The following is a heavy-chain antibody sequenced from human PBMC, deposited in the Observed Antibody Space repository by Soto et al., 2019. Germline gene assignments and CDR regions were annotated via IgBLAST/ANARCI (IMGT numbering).Heavy chain of an antibody. Sequence: GSLRLSCATSGFTFSGKKYLTWVRQAPGKGLEWVSALYDTDGTFYTDSVKGRFTISRDNSKNTFYLQLNSLRPDDTAVYFCATWLLREHAFDVWGLGTLVT. CDR3: ATWLLREHAFDV. CDR2: LYDTDGT. D-gene: IGHD3-22*01. J-gene: IGHJ3*01. CDR1: GFTFSGKKY. V-gene: IGHV3-53*01.